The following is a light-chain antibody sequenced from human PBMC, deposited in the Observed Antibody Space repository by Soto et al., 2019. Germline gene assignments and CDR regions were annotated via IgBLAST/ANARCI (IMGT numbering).Light chain of an antibody. Sequence: EILMTQSPATLSVSPGERVTLSYRASQGVSGNLAWYQKKPGQAPRLIVYDASTRASGLPARFSGSGSGTEFTLTISSLQSEDFAVYYCQQYKNWPLSTFGQGTKVEIK. CDR3: QQYKNWPLST. J-gene: IGKJ1*01. CDR1: QGVSGN. V-gene: IGKV3-15*01. CDR2: DAS.